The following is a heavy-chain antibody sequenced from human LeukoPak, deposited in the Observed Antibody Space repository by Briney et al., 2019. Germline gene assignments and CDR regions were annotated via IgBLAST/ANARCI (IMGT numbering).Heavy chain of an antibody. Sequence: SVKVSCKASGGTFSSYAISWVRQAPGQGLEWMGGIIHIFGTANYAQKFQGRVTITADESTSTAYMELSSLRSEDTAVYYCARGLPPGYCSSTSCYTPNFDYWGQGTLVTVSS. CDR2: IIHIFGTA. V-gene: IGHV1-69*13. D-gene: IGHD2-2*02. J-gene: IGHJ4*02. CDR1: GGTFSSYA. CDR3: ARGLPPGYCSSTSCYTPNFDY.